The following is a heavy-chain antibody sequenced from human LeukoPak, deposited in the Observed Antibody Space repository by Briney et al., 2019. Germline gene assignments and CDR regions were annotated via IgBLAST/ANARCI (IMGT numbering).Heavy chain of an antibody. CDR3: ARGPDYGDHLDY. CDR2: INHSGST. CDR1: SESFSAYY. Sequence: PSETLSLTCAVFSESFSAYYWTWIRQPPGKGLEWIGEINHSGSTNYNPSLKSRVTISVDTSKNQFSLRLSSVTAADTAVYYCARGPDYGDHLDYWGQGTLVTVSS. D-gene: IGHD4-17*01. V-gene: IGHV4-34*01. J-gene: IGHJ4*02.